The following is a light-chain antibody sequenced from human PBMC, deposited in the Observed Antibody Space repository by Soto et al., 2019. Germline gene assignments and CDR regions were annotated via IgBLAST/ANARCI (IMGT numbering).Light chain of an antibody. J-gene: IGKJ3*01. CDR3: QQYGSSPRFT. Sequence: EIVLTQSPGTLSLSPGERATLSCRASQSVSSSYLAWYQQKPGQAPRLLIYGASSRATGIPDRFSGSGSGTDVTLTISRLEPEDFAVCYCQQYGSSPRFTFGPGTKVDIK. CDR1: QSVSSSY. CDR2: GAS. V-gene: IGKV3-20*01.